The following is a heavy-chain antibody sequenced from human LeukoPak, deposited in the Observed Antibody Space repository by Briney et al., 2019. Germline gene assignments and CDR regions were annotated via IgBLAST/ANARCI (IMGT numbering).Heavy chain of an antibody. V-gene: IGHV1-18*01. D-gene: IGHD1-1*01. Sequence: ASVKVSCKASGYIFRNYGVSWVRQAPGQGLEWMGWISGYNGNTNYAQKVQGRVTMTRNTSISTAYMELSSLRSEDTAVYYCARVGNALDFDYWGQGTLVTVSS. CDR2: ISGYNGNT. CDR3: ARVGNALDFDY. J-gene: IGHJ4*02. CDR1: GYIFRNYG.